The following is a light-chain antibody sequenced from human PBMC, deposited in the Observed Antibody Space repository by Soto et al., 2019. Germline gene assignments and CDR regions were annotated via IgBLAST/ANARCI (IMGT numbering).Light chain of an antibody. J-gene: IGLJ3*02. V-gene: IGLV2-14*03. CDR2: DVR. Sequence: QSALTQPASVSGSPGQSITISCTGTSSDVGRYNYVSWYQQYPGKAPKLMIYDVRNRPSGVFNRFSGSKSGNTASLTISGLQAEDEADYYCSSYTTSTTLVFGGATKQTVL. CDR3: SSYTTSTTLV. CDR1: SSDVGRYNY.